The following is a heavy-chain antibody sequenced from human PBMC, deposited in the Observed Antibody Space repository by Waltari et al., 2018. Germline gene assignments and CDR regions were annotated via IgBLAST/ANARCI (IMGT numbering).Heavy chain of an antibody. Sequence: QVQLQEPGQGLVKPSGTLSLTWAVSGDSISGNYWWSWVRQSPEKGLEWIGQVHHSGKTNYNPSLQSRVNISVDKPKNQFSLNLNSVTAADTAVYYCSGDRAIGLFCDYWGRGTLVTVSS. CDR2: VHHSGKT. D-gene: IGHD2-2*01. J-gene: IGHJ4*02. V-gene: IGHV4-4*02. CDR1: GDSISGNYW. CDR3: SGDRAIGLFCDY.